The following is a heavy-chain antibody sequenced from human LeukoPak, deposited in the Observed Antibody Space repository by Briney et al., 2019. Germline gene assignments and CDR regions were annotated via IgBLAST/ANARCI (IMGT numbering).Heavy chain of an antibody. V-gene: IGHV3-30*03. CDR1: GFPFSTYS. CDR3: ATSMWNDGFLDY. CDR2: ISYDGSNK. J-gene: IGHJ4*02. D-gene: IGHD1-1*01. Sequence: GGSLRLSCEASGFPFSTYSMNWVRQAPGKGLEWVAVISYDGSNKYYADSVKGRFTISRDNSKNTLYLQMNSLRAEDTAVYYCATSMWNDGFLDYWGQGTLVTVSS.